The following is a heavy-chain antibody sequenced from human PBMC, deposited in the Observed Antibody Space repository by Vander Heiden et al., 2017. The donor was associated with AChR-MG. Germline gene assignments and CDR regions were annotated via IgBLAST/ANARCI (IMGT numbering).Heavy chain of an antibody. J-gene: IGHJ5*02. V-gene: IGHV4-34*01. Sequence: QVQLQQWGAGLLKPSGTPSLTCAVYGGSFSGYYWSWNRQPPGKGLEWIGDINHSGSTNYNPSLKSRVTISVDTSKNQFSLKLSSVTAADTAVYYCARGRTTGTTIGRRWFDPWGQGTLVTVSS. CDR3: ARGRTTGTTIGRRWFDP. CDR1: GGSFSGYY. CDR2: INHSGST. D-gene: IGHD1-1*01.